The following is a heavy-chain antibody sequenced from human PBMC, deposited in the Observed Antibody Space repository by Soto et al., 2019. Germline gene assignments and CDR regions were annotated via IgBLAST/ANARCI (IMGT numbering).Heavy chain of an antibody. CDR2: IYYSGST. CDR1: GASISSGGYY. CDR3: ARGSTGYEGYFDH. J-gene: IGHJ4*02. D-gene: IGHD3-22*01. Sequence: QVQLQESGPGLVKPSQTLSLTCTVYGASISSGGYYWSWIRQHPGKGLEWIGYIYYSGSTYYNPSLKSRLTVSLDTSKNQFSLKLSSVTAADTAVYHCARGSTGYEGYFDHWGQGTLVTVSS. V-gene: IGHV4-31*03.